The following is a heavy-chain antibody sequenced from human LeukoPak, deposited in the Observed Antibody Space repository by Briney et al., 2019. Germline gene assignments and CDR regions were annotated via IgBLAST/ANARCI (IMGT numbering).Heavy chain of an antibody. CDR2: ISSSSSTI. J-gene: IGHJ4*02. V-gene: IGHV3-48*04. D-gene: IGHD5-24*01. CDR1: GFTFSSYW. CDR3: AREHGLIDY. Sequence: GGSLRLSCAASGFTFSSYWMSWVRQAPGKGLEWVSYISSSSSTIYYADSVKGRFTISRDNAKNSLYLQMNSLRAEDTAVYYCAREHGLIDYWGQGTLVTVSS.